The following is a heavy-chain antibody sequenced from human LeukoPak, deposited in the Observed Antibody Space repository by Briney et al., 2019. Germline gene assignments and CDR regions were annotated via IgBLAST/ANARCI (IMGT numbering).Heavy chain of an antibody. CDR3: AKDSGIYYYYYYMDV. J-gene: IGHJ6*03. CDR1: GLTFSSYG. Sequence: GGSLRLSCAASGLTFSSYGMHWVGQAPGKGLEWVAFIRYDGSNTYYADSVKGRFTISRDNSKNTLYLQMNSLRAEDTAVYYCAKDSGIYYYYYYMDVWGKGTTVTVSS. CDR2: IRYDGSNT. V-gene: IGHV3-30*02.